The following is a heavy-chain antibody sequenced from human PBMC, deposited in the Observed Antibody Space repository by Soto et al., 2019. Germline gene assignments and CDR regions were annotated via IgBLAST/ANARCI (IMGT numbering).Heavy chain of an antibody. CDR3: VGSGSYYNPLLGFDY. D-gene: IGHD3-10*01. CDR2: IWYDGSNK. CDR1: GFTFSSYG. V-gene: IGHV3-33*01. Sequence: GGSLRLSCAASGFTFSSYGMHWVRQAPGKGLEWVAVIWYDGSNKYYADSVKGRFTISRDNSKNTLYLQMNSLRAEDTAVYYCVGSGSYYNPLLGFDYWGQGTLVTVSS. J-gene: IGHJ4*02.